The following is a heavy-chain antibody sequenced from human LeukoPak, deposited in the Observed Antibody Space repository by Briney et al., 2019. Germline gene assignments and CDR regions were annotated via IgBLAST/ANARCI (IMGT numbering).Heavy chain of an antibody. Sequence: SVKASCKASGGTFSSYAISWVRQAPGQGLEWMGGIIPIFGTANYAQKFQGRVTITADKSTSTAYMELSSLRSEDTAVYYCARESRYCTNGVCQYYFDYWGQGTLVTVSS. J-gene: IGHJ4*02. D-gene: IGHD2-8*01. V-gene: IGHV1-69*06. CDR3: ARESRYCTNGVCQYYFDY. CDR2: IIPIFGTA. CDR1: GGTFSSYA.